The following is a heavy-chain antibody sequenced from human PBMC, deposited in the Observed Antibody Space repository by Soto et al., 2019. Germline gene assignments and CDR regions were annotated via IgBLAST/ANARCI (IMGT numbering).Heavy chain of an antibody. CDR3: ARAGSSSTPFDI. Sequence: QVQLVESGGGVVQPGRSLRLSCAASGFTFSSYAMHWVRQAPGKGLEWVAVISYDGSNKYYADSVKGRFTISRDNSKNTLYLQMNSLRAEDTAVYYCARAGSSSTPFDIWGQGTMVTVSS. V-gene: IGHV3-30-3*01. CDR2: ISYDGSNK. D-gene: IGHD6-13*01. J-gene: IGHJ3*02. CDR1: GFTFSSYA.